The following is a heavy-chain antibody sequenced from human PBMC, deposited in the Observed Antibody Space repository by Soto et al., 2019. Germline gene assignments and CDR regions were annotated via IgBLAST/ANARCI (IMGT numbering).Heavy chain of an antibody. CDR2: IYYSGST. CDR1: GGSISSYY. V-gene: IGHV4-59*01. J-gene: IGHJ4*02. Sequence: SETLSLTCTVSGGSISSYYWSWIRQPPGKGLEWIGYIYYSGSTNYNPSLKSRVLISVDTSKNQFSLKLSSVTAADTAVYYCARSDGRYWGQGTLVTVSS. CDR3: ARSDGRY.